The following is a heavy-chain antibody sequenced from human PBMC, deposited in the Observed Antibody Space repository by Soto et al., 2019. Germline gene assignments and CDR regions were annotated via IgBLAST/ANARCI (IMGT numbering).Heavy chain of an antibody. V-gene: IGHV3-23*01. Sequence: EVQLLESGGGLVQPGGSLRLSCAASGFTFSSYAMTWVRQAPGKGLEWVSAISGSGNTSYYADSVKGRFTISRDSSKKMLYLEIDNPGPEDTAGYYWGKERGRTWYGGQRGQGTLVTVSS. CDR3: GKERGRTWYGGQ. J-gene: IGHJ4*02. CDR1: GFTFSSYA. CDR2: ISGSGNTS. D-gene: IGHD6-13*01.